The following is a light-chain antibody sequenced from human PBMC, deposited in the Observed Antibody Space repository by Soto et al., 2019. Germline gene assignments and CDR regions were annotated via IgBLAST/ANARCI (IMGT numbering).Light chain of an antibody. CDR3: CSYAGSYTPSYV. CDR1: SSDVGGYNY. V-gene: IGLV2-11*01. Sequence: QSVLTQPRSVSGSPGQSVTISCTGTSSDVGGYNYVSWYQQHPGKAPKLMIYEVSKRPSGVPDRFSGSKSGNTASLTISGLQAEDEADYYCCSYAGSYTPSYVFGTGTKVTVL. CDR2: EVS. J-gene: IGLJ1*01.